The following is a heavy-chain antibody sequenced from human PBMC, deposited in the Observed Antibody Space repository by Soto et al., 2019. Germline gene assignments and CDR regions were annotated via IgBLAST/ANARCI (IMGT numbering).Heavy chain of an antibody. CDR1: GFKFSNSA. Sequence: EVQLLESGGGLVQPGGSLRLSCAASGFKFSNSAMTWVRQAPGKGLECVSAISGLGDSTYYADSVKGRFTISRDNSKNSLYLQIYALGAEDTAVYYCVKAPVVWVSSWYFDLWGRGTMVIVSS. V-gene: IGHV3-23*01. CDR2: ISGLGDST. D-gene: IGHD6-13*01. CDR3: VKAPVVWVSSWYFDL. J-gene: IGHJ2*01.